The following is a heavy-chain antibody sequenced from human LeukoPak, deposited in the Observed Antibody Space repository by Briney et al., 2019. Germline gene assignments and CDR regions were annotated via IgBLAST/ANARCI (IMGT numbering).Heavy chain of an antibody. CDR1: GGSISSSGYY. CDR3: ARQSSSWYNWFDP. D-gene: IGHD6-13*01. J-gene: IGHJ5*02. CDR2: IYYSRST. V-gene: IGHV4-39*01. Sequence: KASETLSLTCTVSGGSISSSGYYWGWIRQPPGKGLEWIGRIYYSRSTYYNPSLKSRVTVSVDTSKSHFSLKLSSVTAADTAVYYCARQSSSWYNWFDPWGQGSLVTVSS.